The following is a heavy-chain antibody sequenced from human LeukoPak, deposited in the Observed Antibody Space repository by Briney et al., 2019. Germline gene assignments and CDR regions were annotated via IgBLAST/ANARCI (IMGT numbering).Heavy chain of an antibody. V-gene: IGHV1-3*01. J-gene: IGHJ4*02. CDR3: ARVHRSPIAVAEFDY. CDR1: GYTFTSYA. D-gene: IGHD6-19*01. Sequence: ASVKVSCKASGYTFTSYAMHWVRQAPGQRLEWMGWINAGNGNTKYSQKFQGRVTITRDTSASTAYMELSSLRSEDTAVYYCARVHRSPIAVAEFDYWGQGTLVTVSS. CDR2: INAGNGNT.